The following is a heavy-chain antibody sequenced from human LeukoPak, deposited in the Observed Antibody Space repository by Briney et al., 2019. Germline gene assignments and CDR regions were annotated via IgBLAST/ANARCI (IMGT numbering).Heavy chain of an antibody. J-gene: IGHJ4*02. CDR3: ARTPYYYDASGSPWDY. Sequence: PSETLSLTCTVSGGSISSSSYYWGWIRQPPGKGLEWIGSIYYSGSTYYNPSLKSRVTIPVDTSKNQFSLKLSSVTAADTAVYYCARTPYYYDASGSPWDYWGQGTLVTVSS. CDR2: IYYSGST. V-gene: IGHV4-39*01. D-gene: IGHD3-22*01. CDR1: GGSISSSSYY.